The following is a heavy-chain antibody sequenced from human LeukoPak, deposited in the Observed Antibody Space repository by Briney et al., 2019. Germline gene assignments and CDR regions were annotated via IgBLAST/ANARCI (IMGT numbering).Heavy chain of an antibody. J-gene: IGHJ4*02. V-gene: IGHV1-2*02. CDR1: GYTFTGYY. Sequence: GASVKVSCKASGYTFTGYYMHWVRQAPGQGLEWMGWINPNSGGTNYAQKFQGRVTMTRDTSISTAYMELSSLRSEDTAVYYCATGVSYYYDSSGYSSLDYWGQGTLVTVSS. CDR3: ATGVSYYYDSSGYSSLDY. CDR2: INPNSGGT. D-gene: IGHD3-22*01.